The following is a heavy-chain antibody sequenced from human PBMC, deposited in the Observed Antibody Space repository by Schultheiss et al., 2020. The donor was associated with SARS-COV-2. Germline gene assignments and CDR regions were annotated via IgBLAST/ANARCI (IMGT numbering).Heavy chain of an antibody. CDR2: INPSGGST. CDR3: AREPPVGYSGTDAFDI. CDR1: GGTFSSYA. Sequence: ASVKVSCKASGGTFSSYAISWVRQAPGQGLEWMGIINPSGGSTSYAQKFQGRVTMTRDTSTSTVYMELSSLRSEDTAVYYCAREPPVGYSGTDAFDIWGQGTMVTVSS. D-gene: IGHD2-15*01. J-gene: IGHJ3*02. V-gene: IGHV1-46*01.